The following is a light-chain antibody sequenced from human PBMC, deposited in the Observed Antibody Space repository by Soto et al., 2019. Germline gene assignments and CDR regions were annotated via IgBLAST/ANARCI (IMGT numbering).Light chain of an antibody. CDR3: QQFGRSPPSWT. V-gene: IGKV3-20*01. CDR2: GAS. Sequence: ETVLTQSPGTLSLSPGERATLSCRASQSVSSNYLAWYQQKPGQAPRLLIYGASTRATGIPDRFSGSGSVTDFTLTISRLEPGDFAVYYCQQFGRSPPSWTFGQGTKVEIK. J-gene: IGKJ1*01. CDR1: QSVSSNY.